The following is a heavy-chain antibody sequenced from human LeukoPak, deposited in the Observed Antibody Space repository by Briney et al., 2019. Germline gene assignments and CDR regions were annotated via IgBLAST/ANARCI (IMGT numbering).Heavy chain of an antibody. V-gene: IGHV1-18*01. D-gene: IGHD5-18*01. CDR1: GYTFTSYG. CDR3: ARASGGYSYGYIGYYFDY. CDR2: ISAYNGNT. J-gene: IGHJ4*02. Sequence: ASVKVSCKASGYTFTSYGISWVRQAPGQGLEWMGWISAYNGNTNYAQKLQGRVTMTTDTSTSTAYMELRSLRSDGTAVYYCARASGGYSYGYIGYYFDYWGQGTLVTVSS.